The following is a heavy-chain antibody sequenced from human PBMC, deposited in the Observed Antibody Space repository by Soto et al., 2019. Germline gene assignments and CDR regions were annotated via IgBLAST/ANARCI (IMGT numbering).Heavy chain of an antibody. D-gene: IGHD6-13*01. CDR2: INPSGGNT. Sequence: ASVKVSCKASGYTFTTYYMHWVRQAPGQGLEWMGIINPSGGNTNYAQKLQGRVTMTTDTSTSTAYMELRSLRSDDTAVYYCARDPGIAAAGTAFDYWGQGTLVTVSS. V-gene: IGHV1-46*01. CDR1: GYTFTTYY. J-gene: IGHJ4*02. CDR3: ARDPGIAAAGTAFDY.